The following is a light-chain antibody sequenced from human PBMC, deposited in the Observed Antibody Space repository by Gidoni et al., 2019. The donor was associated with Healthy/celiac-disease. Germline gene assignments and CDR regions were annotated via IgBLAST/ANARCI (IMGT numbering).Light chain of an antibody. Sequence: EIVLTQSPGTLSLSPGERATLSCRASQSVSSSYLAWYPQKPGQAPRLLIYGASSRATGIPDRFSGSGSGTDFTLTISRLEPEDFAVYYCQQYGSSSGYTFGQGTKLEIK. CDR2: GAS. J-gene: IGKJ2*01. V-gene: IGKV3-20*01. CDR3: QQYGSSSGYT. CDR1: QSVSSSY.